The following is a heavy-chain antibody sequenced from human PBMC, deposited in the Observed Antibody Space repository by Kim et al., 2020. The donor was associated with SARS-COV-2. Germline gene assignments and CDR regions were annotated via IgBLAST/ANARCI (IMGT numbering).Heavy chain of an antibody. V-gene: IGHV3-72*01. D-gene: IGHD3-10*01. Sequence: GGSLRLSCAASGFSFSDHYMDWVRQATGKGLEWVGRSRNKAKSYTTEYAASAKGRFTISRDDSKNSLYLQMNSLKTEDTAVYYCTRVGGDYSYDYWGQGTLVTVSS. CDR1: GFSFSDHY. CDR2: SRNKAKSYTT. J-gene: IGHJ4*02. CDR3: TRVGGDYSYDY.